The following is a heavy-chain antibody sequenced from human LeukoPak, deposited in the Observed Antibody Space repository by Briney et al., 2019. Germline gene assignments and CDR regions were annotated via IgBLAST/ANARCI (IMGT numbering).Heavy chain of an antibody. CDR2: ITSSSSYI. CDR1: GFTFSSYT. V-gene: IGHV3-21*01. D-gene: IGHD3-10*01. CDR3: VRDMGRESIFDY. Sequence: PGGSLRLSCAASGFTFSSYTMNWVRQAPGKGLEWVSSITSSSSYIYYADSVMGRFTISRDNANNSLYLQMNSLRAEDTAVYYCVRDMGRESIFDYWGQGTLVTVSS. J-gene: IGHJ4*02.